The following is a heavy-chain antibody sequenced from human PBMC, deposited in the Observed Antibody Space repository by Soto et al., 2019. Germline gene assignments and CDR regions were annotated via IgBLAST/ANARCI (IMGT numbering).Heavy chain of an antibody. J-gene: IGHJ3*02. CDR3: ARGSGSGTNAFDI. V-gene: IGHV4-59*01. CDR1: GGSNSSYY. Sequence: SSETLSLTCTVSGGSNSSYYWSWIRQPPGKGPEWIGYIYYSGSTNYNPSLKSRVTISVDTSKNQFSLKLSSVTAADTAVYYCARGSGSGTNAFDIWGQGTMVTVSS. D-gene: IGHD3-10*01. CDR2: IYYSGST.